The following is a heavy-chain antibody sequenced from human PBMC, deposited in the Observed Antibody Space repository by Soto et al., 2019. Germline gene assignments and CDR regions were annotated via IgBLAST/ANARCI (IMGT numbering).Heavy chain of an antibody. D-gene: IGHD6-13*01. J-gene: IGHJ6*02. CDR2: INHSGST. CDR3: ARGIGAATGPSLAHSTGIAF. CDR1: GGSFSGYY. Sequence: PETLSLTCAVYGGSFSGYYWSWIRQPPGKGLEWIGEINHSGSTNYNPSLKSRVTISVDTSKNQFSLKLSSVTAADTAVYYCARGIGAATGPSLAHSTGIAFGGQGPTVIVS. V-gene: IGHV4-34*01.